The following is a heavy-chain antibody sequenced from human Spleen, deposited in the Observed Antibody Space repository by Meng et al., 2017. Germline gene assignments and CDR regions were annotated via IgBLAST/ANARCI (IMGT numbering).Heavy chain of an antibody. J-gene: IGHJ5*02. CDR3: ARGMVYFGTGFDP. CDR1: GGSFSGYY. Sequence: QVQLTDGGAGLLKPPETLSLTCAVNGGSFSGYYWSWIRQPPGKGLEWIGEINHSGSTNYNPSLKSRVTISVDTSKNQFSLKLSSVTAADTAVYYCARGMVYFGTGFDPWGQGTLVTVSS. D-gene: IGHD2-8*01. CDR2: INHSGST. V-gene: IGHV4-34*01.